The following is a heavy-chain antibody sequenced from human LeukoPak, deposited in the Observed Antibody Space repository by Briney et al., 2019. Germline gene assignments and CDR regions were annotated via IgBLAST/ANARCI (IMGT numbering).Heavy chain of an antibody. D-gene: IGHD2-21*01. Sequence: GGSLRLSCAASGFTFSSYAMSWVRQAPGKGLEWVSAISGSGGSTYYADSVKGRFTISRDNSKNTLYLQMNSLRAEDTAVYYCASTIVALYYFGYWGQGTLVTVSS. J-gene: IGHJ4*02. V-gene: IGHV3-23*01. CDR3: ASTIVALYYFGY. CDR1: GFTFSSYA. CDR2: ISGSGGST.